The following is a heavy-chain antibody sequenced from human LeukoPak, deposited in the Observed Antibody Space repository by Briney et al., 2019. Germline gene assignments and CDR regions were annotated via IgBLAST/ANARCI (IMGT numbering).Heavy chain of an antibody. CDR2: IYYSGST. Sequence: SETLSLTCTVSGVSISSYYWSWIRQPPGKGLEWIACIYYSGSTNYNPSLKSRVTISVDTSKNQFSLKLTSVTAADTAVYYCARGASSFDYWGQGTLVTVSS. CDR3: ARGASSFDY. V-gene: IGHV4-59*01. CDR1: GVSISSYY. D-gene: IGHD2-2*01. J-gene: IGHJ4*02.